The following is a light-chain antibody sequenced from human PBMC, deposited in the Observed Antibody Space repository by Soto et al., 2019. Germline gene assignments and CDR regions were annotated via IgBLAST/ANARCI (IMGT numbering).Light chain of an antibody. Sequence: DIQMTQSPSSLSASVGDTVTITCRASQSISTYLTWYQQKPGKAPKLLIYAAYTLQSGVPSRFSGSGSGTDFTLTISSLQPGDFAAYYCQQSYDMPWTFGQGTKVEIK. J-gene: IGKJ1*01. CDR2: AAY. CDR1: QSISTY. V-gene: IGKV1-39*01. CDR3: QQSYDMPWT.